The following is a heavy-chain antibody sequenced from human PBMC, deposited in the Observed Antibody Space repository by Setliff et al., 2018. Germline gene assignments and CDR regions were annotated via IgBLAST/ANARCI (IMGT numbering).Heavy chain of an antibody. V-gene: IGHV1-8*01. CDR2: MNPNSGNT. J-gene: IGHJ3*02. Sequence: ASVKVSCKASGYTFTSYDINWVRQATGQGLEWMGWMNPNSGNTSYAQKFQGRVTMTRNTSISTAYMELSSLRSEDTAVYYCARYSSSWYDAFDIWGQGTMVTVSS. CDR3: ARYSSSWYDAFDI. CDR1: GYTFTSYD. D-gene: IGHD6-13*01.